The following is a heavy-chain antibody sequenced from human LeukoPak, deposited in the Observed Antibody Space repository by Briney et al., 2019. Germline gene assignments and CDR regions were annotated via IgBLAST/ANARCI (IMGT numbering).Heavy chain of an antibody. CDR3: ASENPQTIRFDY. V-gene: IGHV1-69*06. J-gene: IGHJ4*02. D-gene: IGHD4/OR15-4a*01. CDR2: IIPIFGTA. CDR1: GGTFSSYA. Sequence: SVKVSCKASGGTFSSYAISWVRQAPGQGLEWMGGIIPIFGTANYAQKFQGRVTITADKSTSTAYMELSSLRSEDTAVYYCASENPQTIRFDYWGQGTLVTVSS.